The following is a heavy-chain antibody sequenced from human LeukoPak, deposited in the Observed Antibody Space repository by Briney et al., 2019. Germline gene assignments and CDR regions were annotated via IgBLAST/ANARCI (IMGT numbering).Heavy chain of an antibody. CDR3: AGHILGDYARYSYYCGMDV. CDR1: AGSISSYY. CDR2: IYYSGST. V-gene: IGHV4-59*08. D-gene: IGHD4-17*01. J-gene: IGHJ6*02. Sequence: PSETLSLTCTVSAGSISSYYWSWTRQPPGEGLEWIGYIYYSGSTNYNPSLKSRVTIPVDPSKNQFSLKLSSVTAADTAGYYCAGHILGDYARYSYYCGMDVWGQGTTVTVSS.